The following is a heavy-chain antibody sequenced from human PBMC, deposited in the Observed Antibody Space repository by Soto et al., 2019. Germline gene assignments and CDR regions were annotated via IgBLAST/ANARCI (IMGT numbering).Heavy chain of an antibody. J-gene: IGHJ4*02. CDR2: IESSGST. D-gene: IGHD6-13*01. Sequence: QVQLQESGPGLVKPSETLSLTCTVSGVSISFYYWSWIRQPPGKGLEWSAYIESSGSTKYNPSLKSRVTISLDTSRNQLSLKLNSVTAADTAVYYCAREGYSSRWNPIDYWGQGTQVTVSS. CDR1: GVSISFYY. V-gene: IGHV4-59*01. CDR3: AREGYSSRWNPIDY.